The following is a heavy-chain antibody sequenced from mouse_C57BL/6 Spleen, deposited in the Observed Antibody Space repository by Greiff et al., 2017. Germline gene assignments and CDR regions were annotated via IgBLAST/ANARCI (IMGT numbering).Heavy chain of an antibody. CDR1: GFTFSDYY. CDR3: AREPGREYFDD. J-gene: IGHJ2*01. Sequence: EVQRVESEGGLVQPGSSMKLSCTASGFTFSDYYMAWVRQVPEKGLEWVANINYDGSSTYYLDSLKSRFIISRDNAKNILYLQMSSLKSEDTATYYCAREPGREYFDDWGQGTTLTVSS. D-gene: IGHD3-3*01. V-gene: IGHV5-16*01. CDR2: INYDGSST.